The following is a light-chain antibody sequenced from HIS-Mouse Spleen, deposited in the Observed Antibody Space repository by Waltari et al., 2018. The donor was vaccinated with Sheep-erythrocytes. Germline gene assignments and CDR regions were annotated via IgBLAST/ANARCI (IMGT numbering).Light chain of an antibody. J-gene: IGLJ1*01. V-gene: IGLV2-11*01. CDR1: SSDVGGYNY. CDR3: CSYAGSYNHV. Sequence: QSALTQPRSVSGSPGQSVTISCTGTSSDVGGYNYVSWYQQHPGKAPKLMIYDCSRRPSGGPVRLAGSKSGNTASLTISGLQAEDEADYYCCSYAGSYNHVFATGTKVTVL. CDR2: DCS.